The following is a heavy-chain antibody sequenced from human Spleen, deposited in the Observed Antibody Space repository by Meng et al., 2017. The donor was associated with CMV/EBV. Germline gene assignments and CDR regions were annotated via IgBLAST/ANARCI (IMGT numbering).Heavy chain of an antibody. CDR2: IIPMSGAG. Sequence: SVKVSCKASGYTFTTYGISWVRQAPGQGLEWMGGIIPMSGAGKYPQKFQGRVTITTDEFTSTVYMDVSSLRSDDTAVYYCATATNSIRSYYEGMDVWGQGTTVTVSS. V-gene: IGHV1-69*05. J-gene: IGHJ6*02. CDR1: GYTFTTYG. CDR3: ATATNSIRSYYEGMDV. D-gene: IGHD2-8*01.